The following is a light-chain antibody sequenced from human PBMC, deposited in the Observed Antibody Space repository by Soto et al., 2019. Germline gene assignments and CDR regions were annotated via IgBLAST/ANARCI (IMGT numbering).Light chain of an antibody. CDR2: DSS. CDR1: QTVSSR. J-gene: IGKJ1*01. V-gene: IGKV3-11*01. CDR3: HQRKSWPRT. Sequence: EIVLTQSPATLSSSPGERATLSCRASQTVSSRLAWYQHKPGQAPRLLIYDSSNRATGIPARFSGSGSGTDFTLTISSLEPEDFAVYYCHQRKSWPRTFGQGIKVDI.